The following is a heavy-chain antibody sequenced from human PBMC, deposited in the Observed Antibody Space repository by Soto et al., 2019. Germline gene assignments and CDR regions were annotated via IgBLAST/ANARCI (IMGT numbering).Heavy chain of an antibody. CDR3: ARKLYSYGLDY. V-gene: IGHV4-39*01. Sequence: SETLSLTCTVSGGSISSSSYYWGWIRQPPGKGLEWIGSIYYSGSSYYNPSLKSRVTISVDTSKNQFSLKLSSVTAADTAVYYCARKLYSYGLDYWGQGTLVTVSS. CDR2: IYYSGSS. J-gene: IGHJ4*02. CDR1: GGSISSSSYY. D-gene: IGHD5-18*01.